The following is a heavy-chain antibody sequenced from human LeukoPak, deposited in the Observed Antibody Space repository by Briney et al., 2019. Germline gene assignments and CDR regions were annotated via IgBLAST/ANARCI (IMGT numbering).Heavy chain of an antibody. D-gene: IGHD5-24*01. CDR3: VKRDGYSYDY. J-gene: IGHJ4*02. CDR2: ISSTGGGR. V-gene: IGHV3-64D*06. CDR1: GFTFSNYA. Sequence: PGGSLRLSCAASGFTFSNYAMQWVRQAPGKGLEYVSAISSTGGGRYYADSVKGRFTISRDNSKNTLYLQMSSQRPEDTSVYHCVKRDGYSYDYWGQGTLVTVSS.